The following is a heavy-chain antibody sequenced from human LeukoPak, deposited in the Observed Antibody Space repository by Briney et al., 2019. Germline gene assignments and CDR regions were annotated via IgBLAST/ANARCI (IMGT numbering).Heavy chain of an antibody. CDR1: GGFISSYY. CDR2: IYYSGST. CDR3: ARGFRYWFDP. V-gene: IGHV4-59*01. Sequence: SETLSLTCTVSGGFISSYYWSWIRQPPGKGLEWIGYIYYSGSTNYNPSLKSRVTISVDTSKNQFSLKLSSVTAADTAVYYCARGFRYWFDPWGQGTLVTVSS. J-gene: IGHJ5*02.